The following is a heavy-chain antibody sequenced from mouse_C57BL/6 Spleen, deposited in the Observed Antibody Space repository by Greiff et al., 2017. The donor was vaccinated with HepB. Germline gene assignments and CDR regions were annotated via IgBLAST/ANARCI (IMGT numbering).Heavy chain of an antibody. CDR3: ARGYYGSSPHWYFDV. CDR1: GFTFSDYG. CDR2: ISSGSSTI. D-gene: IGHD1-1*01. J-gene: IGHJ1*03. V-gene: IGHV5-17*01. Sequence: EVKVVESGGGLVKPGGSLKLSCAASGFTFSDYGMHWVRQAPEKGLEWVAYISSGSSTIYYADTVKGRFTISRDNAKNTLFLQMTSLRSEDTAMYYCARGYYGSSPHWYFDVWGTGTTVTVSS.